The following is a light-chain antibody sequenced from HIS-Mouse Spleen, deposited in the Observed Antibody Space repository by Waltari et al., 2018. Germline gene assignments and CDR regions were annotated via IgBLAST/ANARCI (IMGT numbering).Light chain of an antibody. J-gene: IGLJ2*01. CDR3: SSYAGSNNLV. V-gene: IGLV2-8*01. Sequence: QSALTQPPSAAGSPGQPVTISCTGTSSHVGGHNYVPWYQQHPGKAPKLMIYEVSKRPSGVPDRFSGSKSGNTASLTVSGLQAEDEADYYCSSYAGSNNLVFGGGTKLTVL. CDR1: SSHVGGHNY. CDR2: EVS.